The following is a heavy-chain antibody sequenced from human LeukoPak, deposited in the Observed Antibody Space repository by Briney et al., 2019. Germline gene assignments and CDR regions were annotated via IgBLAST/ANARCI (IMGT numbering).Heavy chain of an antibody. V-gene: IGHV1-18*01. CDR1: GYTFTSYG. D-gene: IGHD3-10*02. J-gene: IGHJ4*02. CDR3: IRCWSFDRGYCDF. CDR2: VSAYNFGT. Sequence: ASVKVSCRTSGYTFTSYGITWVRQAPGQGPEWMGWVSAYNFGTDYAQKFQGRVTMTADTSTGTVYMELRSLKSDDTAIYYCIRCWSFDRGYCDFWGQGTLVTVSS.